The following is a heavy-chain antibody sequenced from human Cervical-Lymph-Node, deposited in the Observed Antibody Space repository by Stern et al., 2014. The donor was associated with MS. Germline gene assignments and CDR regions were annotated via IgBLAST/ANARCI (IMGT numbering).Heavy chain of an antibody. V-gene: IGHV3-33*01. Sequence: QMQLVQSGGGVVQPGRSLRLSCAASGFSFSNSGMHWVRQAPGKGLEWVAVIWYDGSNEYYADSVKGRFTISRDNSKNTLFLQMNSLRAEDTAVYYCGRGFSTYWYSVGYWGQGTLVTVSS. CDR1: GFSFSNSG. J-gene: IGHJ4*02. CDR2: IWYDGSNE. D-gene: IGHD2-8*02. CDR3: GRGFSTYWYSVGY.